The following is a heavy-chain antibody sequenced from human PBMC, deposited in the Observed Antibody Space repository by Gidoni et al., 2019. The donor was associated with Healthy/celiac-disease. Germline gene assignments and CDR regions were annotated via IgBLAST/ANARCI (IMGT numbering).Heavy chain of an antibody. J-gene: IGHJ4*02. CDR3: AATSRSMVRGVFPH. V-gene: IGHV4-34*01. CDR2: INHSGST. CDR1: GGSFSGYY. D-gene: IGHD3-10*01. Sequence: QVQLQQWGAGLLKPSETLSLTCAVYGGSFSGYYWSWIRQPPGKGLEWIGEINHSGSTNYNPSLKSRVTISVDTSKYQFSLKLSSVTAADTAVYYCAATSRSMVRGVFPHWGQGTLVTVSS.